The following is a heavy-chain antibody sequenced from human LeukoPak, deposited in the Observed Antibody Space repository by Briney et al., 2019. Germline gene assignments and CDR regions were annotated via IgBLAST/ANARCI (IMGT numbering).Heavy chain of an antibody. Sequence: GGSLRLSCAASGFTFSSYYMHWVRQVPGKGLVWVSRINGDESSTTYADSVKGRFTISRDNSKNTLYLQMNSLRDEDTAVYYCAKARGYYYYYMDVWGKGTTVTVSS. CDR3: AKARGYYYYYMDV. D-gene: IGHD3-10*01. CDR2: INGDESST. CDR1: GFTFSSYY. J-gene: IGHJ6*03. V-gene: IGHV3-74*01.